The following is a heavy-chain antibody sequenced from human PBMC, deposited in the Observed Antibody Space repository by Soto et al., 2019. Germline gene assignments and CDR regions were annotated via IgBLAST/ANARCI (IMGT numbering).Heavy chain of an antibody. CDR2: LYWDDDK. CDR3: VQSRCGGDCLEIYSSHAYNGLDV. CDR1: GLSLRTTGVG. V-gene: IGHV2-5*02. Sequence: QVTLKESGPTLVKPTQTLTLTCTVSGLSLRTTGVGVGWVRQPPGKALEWLALLYWDDDKRYSPSLSSRLTIAKDISEKQVVLTMTNIDTVDTATYYCVQSRCGGDCLEIYSSHAYNGLDVWGQGTTVTVSS. D-gene: IGHD2-21*02. J-gene: IGHJ6*02.